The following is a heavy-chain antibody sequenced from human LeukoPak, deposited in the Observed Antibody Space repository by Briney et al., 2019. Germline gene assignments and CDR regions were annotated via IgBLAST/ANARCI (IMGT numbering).Heavy chain of an antibody. CDR2: IYPGDSDT. Sequence: GESLKISCKGSGYSFTSYWIGWVRQMPGKGLEWMGIIYPGDSDTRYSPSFQGQVTISADKSISTAYLQWSSLKASDTAMYYCARLYYYDSSGYLPTEFDYWGQGTLVTVSS. D-gene: IGHD3-22*01. CDR3: ARLYYYDSSGYLPTEFDY. V-gene: IGHV5-51*01. CDR1: GYSFTSYW. J-gene: IGHJ4*02.